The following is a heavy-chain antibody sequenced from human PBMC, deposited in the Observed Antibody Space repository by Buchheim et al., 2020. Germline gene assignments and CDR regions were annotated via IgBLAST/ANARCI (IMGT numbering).Heavy chain of an antibody. CDR2: INPSGGST. CDR3: ARTGVDGYCSGGSCYSVWFDP. V-gene: IGHV1-46*01. CDR1: GYTFTSYY. Sequence: QVQLVQSGAEVKKPGASVKVSCKASGYTFTSYYMHWLRQAPGQGLEWMGIINPSGGSTSYAQKFQGRVTMTRDTSTTPVYMELSSLRSEDTAVYYCARTGVDGYCSGGSCYSVWFDPWGQGTL. J-gene: IGHJ5*02. D-gene: IGHD2-15*01.